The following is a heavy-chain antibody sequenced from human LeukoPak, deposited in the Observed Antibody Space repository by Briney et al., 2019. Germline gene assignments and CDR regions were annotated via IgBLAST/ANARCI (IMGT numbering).Heavy chain of an antibody. D-gene: IGHD2-2*01. V-gene: IGHV3-30*18. J-gene: IGHJ4*02. Sequence: GGTLRLSCAVSRVTFSSYGMHWVRQAPGKGLEWVAVISYDGSTKYNADSVTGRFTISRDNSKNTRYLQMSSLRAEDTAVYYCAKERGRGLPADGGLDYWGEGTLVTVSS. CDR1: RVTFSSYG. CDR2: ISYDGSTK. CDR3: AKERGRGLPADGGLDY.